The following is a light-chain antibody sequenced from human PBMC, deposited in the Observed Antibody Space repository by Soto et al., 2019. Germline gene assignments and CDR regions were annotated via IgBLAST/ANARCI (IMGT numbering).Light chain of an antibody. CDR1: ETVAGSY. CDR3: QQTYSTPCT. V-gene: IGKV3-20*01. Sequence: EIVLTQSPGTLSLSPGERATLSCRASETVAGSYLAWYQQKPGQAPRLLIHGASTRATGIADRFSGSGSGTDFTLTISSLQPEDFATYYCQQTYSTPCTFGQGTKLEVK. J-gene: IGKJ2*02. CDR2: GAS.